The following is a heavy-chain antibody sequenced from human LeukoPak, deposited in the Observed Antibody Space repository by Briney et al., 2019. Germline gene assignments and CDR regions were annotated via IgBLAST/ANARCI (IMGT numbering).Heavy chain of an antibody. CDR2: INPNSGGT. V-gene: IGHV1-2*02. CDR3: ARDFRYFAWSDNRDWFDA. Sequence: ASVKVSCKASGYTFTGYYMHWVRQAPGQGLDWMGWINPNSGGTNYAQKFQGRVTMTRDTSISTAYMELSRLRSDDTAVYYCARDFRYFAWSDNRDWFDAWGQGSMVTVCS. J-gene: IGHJ5*02. D-gene: IGHD3-9*01. CDR1: GYTFTGYY.